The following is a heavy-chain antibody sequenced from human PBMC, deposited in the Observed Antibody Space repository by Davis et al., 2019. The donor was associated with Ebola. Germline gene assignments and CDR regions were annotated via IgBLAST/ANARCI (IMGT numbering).Heavy chain of an antibody. CDR3: ARDSGPACISTSCQDRYDTFDI. D-gene: IGHD2-2*01. Sequence: ASVKVSCKASGYTFTSYDINWVRQATGQGLEWMGWMNPNSGNTGYAQKFQGRVTMTRNTSISTAYMELSSLRSEDTAVYYCARDSGPACISTSCQDRYDTFDIWGQGTMVTVSS. J-gene: IGHJ3*02. CDR1: GYTFTSYD. V-gene: IGHV1-8*01. CDR2: MNPNSGNT.